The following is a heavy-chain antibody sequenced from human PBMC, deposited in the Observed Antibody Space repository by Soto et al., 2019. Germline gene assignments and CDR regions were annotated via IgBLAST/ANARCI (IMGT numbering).Heavy chain of an antibody. D-gene: IGHD5-12*01. CDR2: IYSSDSDT. CDR3: ARDEGGYRVTRFDC. CDR1: GYNFAGYW. Sequence: GESLKISCKGSGYNFAGYWIAWVRQMPGKGLELMGIIYSSDSDTRYRPSFQGQVTISADKSISSAYLQMNSLRVEDTAVYYCARDEGGYRVTRFDCWGQGTQVTVSS. J-gene: IGHJ4*02. V-gene: IGHV5-51*01.